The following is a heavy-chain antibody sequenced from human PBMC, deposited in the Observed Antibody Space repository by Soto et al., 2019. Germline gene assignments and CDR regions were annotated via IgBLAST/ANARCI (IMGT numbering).Heavy chain of an antibody. V-gene: IGHV4-38-2*01. D-gene: IGHD1-26*01. J-gene: IGHJ4*02. Sequence: PSETLSLTCGVSNFSISSGYYWGGIRQSPGKGLEWIASIYRSGTTSYNPSLKSRVAISVDPSKNQFSLMLTAVTAADTAVYYCARTHSGSYYSVFNYWGRGSLVTVSS. CDR2: IYRSGTT. CDR1: NFSISSGYY. CDR3: ARTHSGSYYSVFNY.